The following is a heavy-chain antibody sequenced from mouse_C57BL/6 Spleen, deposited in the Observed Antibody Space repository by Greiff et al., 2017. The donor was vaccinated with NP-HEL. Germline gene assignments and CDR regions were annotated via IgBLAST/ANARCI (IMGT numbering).Heavy chain of an antibody. V-gene: IGHV1-52*01. Sequence: VQLQQPGAELVRPGSSVKLSCKASGYTFTSYWMHWVKQRPIQGLEWIGNIDPSDSETHYNQKFKDKATLTVDKSSSTAYMQLSSLTSEDSAVYYCARRTWYGISGFDVWGTGTTVTVSS. D-gene: IGHD1-1*01. CDR3: ARRTWYGISGFDV. J-gene: IGHJ1*03. CDR2: IDPSDSET. CDR1: GYTFTSYW.